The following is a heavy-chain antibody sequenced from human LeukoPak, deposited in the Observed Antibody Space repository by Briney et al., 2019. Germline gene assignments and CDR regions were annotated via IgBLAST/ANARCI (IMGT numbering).Heavy chain of an antibody. CDR1: GFTFSSYA. CDR2: ISGSGDRA. Sequence: GGSLRLSCAASGFTFSSYAMSWVCQAPGKGLEWVSVISGSGDRAYYADSVEGRFTLSRDNSRNTMYLQMNSLRADDTAVYYCAKDHIGTLSYDILSAFASWGQGTLVTVSS. V-gene: IGHV3-23*01. CDR3: AKDHIGTLSYDILSAFAS. J-gene: IGHJ4*02. D-gene: IGHD3-9*01.